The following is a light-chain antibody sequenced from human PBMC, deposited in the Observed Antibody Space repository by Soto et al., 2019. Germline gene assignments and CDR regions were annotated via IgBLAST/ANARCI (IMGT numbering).Light chain of an antibody. CDR1: QSVGSSY. Sequence: EVVLTQSPGTLSLSPGERATLSCRASQSVGSSYLAWYQQKPGRAPRLLIYGASSRATGIPDRFSGSGSETDFTLTVSRLEPEDFAVYYCQQYGSSPPITFGQGTRLEIK. CDR2: GAS. CDR3: QQYGSSPPIT. J-gene: IGKJ5*01. V-gene: IGKV3-20*01.